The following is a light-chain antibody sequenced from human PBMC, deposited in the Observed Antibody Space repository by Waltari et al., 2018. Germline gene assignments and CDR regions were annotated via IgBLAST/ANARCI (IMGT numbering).Light chain of an antibody. CDR2: DDS. CDR3: QVWDSSSDHWV. Sequence: SYVLTQPPSVSVAPGKTARITCGGNNIGSKSVHWYQQKPGQAPVVGMYDDSDRPSGIPERFSGSNAGNTATLTISRVEAGDEADYYCQVWDSSSDHWVFGGGTKLTVL. J-gene: IGLJ3*02. V-gene: IGLV3-21*04. CDR1: NIGSKS.